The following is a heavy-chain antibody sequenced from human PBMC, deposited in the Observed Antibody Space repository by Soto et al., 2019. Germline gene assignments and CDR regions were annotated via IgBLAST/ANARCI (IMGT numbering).Heavy chain of an antibody. Sequence: QVQLQESGPGLVKPSETLSLTCSVSGGSIKSYYWSWIRQPPGRGLEWIGYIFYSGSIKYNPSLKIRVTISLDTSKNQFSLKLTSVTSADTAVYYCARVGGAPLGAFDIWGQGTAVTVSS. CDR3: ARVGGAPLGAFDI. CDR1: GGSIKSYY. D-gene: IGHD2-15*01. V-gene: IGHV4-59*01. CDR2: IFYSGSI. J-gene: IGHJ3*02.